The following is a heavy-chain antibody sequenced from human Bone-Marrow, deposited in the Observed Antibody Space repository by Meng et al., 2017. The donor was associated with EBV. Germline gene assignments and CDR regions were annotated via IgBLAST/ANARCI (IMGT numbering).Heavy chain of an antibody. CDR2: IFHSGST. J-gene: IGHJ4*02. CDR1: GGSISSSSW. V-gene: IGHV4-4*02. Sequence: QVQLQESGPGLVKPSGPLSLTCAVSGGSISSSSWWSWVRQPPGKGLELIGEIFHSGSTKYNPSLRSRVTISVDESRNQFSLKVGSVTAADTAVYYCARVPLSYCSSTKCYGGVIDYWGQGTLVTVSS. CDR3: ARVPLSYCSSTKCYGGVIDY. D-gene: IGHD2-2*01.